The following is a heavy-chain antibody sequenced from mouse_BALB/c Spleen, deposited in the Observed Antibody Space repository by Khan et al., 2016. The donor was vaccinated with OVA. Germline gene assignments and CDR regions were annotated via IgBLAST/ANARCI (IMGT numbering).Heavy chain of an antibody. J-gene: IGHJ3*01. CDR2: MIYTGYT. CDR1: GDSITSGY. D-gene: IGHD2-14*01. CDR3: ARSTYRYAFAY. Sequence: EVQLQESGPSLVKPSQTLSLTCSVTGDSITSGYWSWIRKFPGNKLEYMGYMIYTGYTDYNPSLKSRLAITRHTSKTQYYLQLNSVTNEDTATYYCARSTYRYAFAYWGEGTLVTVSA. V-gene: IGHV3-8*02.